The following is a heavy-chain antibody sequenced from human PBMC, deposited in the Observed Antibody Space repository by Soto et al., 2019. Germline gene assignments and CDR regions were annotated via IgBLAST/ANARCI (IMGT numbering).Heavy chain of an antibody. D-gene: IGHD4-4*01. CDR2: IYPGDSDT. V-gene: IGHV5-51*01. CDR1: GYDFYTSW. CDR3: ARRSVTTNGMDV. J-gene: IGHJ6*02. Sequence: HGESLKISCQTSGYDFYTSWIAWVRQMPGEGLEWMGIIYPGDSDTRYSPSFQGQVTITADKSTSTAHLQWNTLKASDTAMYYCARRSVTTNGMDVWGQGTTVTVSS.